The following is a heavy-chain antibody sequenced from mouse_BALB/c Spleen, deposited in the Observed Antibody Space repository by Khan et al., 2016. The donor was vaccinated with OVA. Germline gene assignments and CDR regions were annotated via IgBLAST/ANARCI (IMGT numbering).Heavy chain of an antibody. V-gene: IGHV2-9*02. Sequence: QVQLKESGPGLVAPSQSLSITCTVYGYSLTRYGVHWVRQPPGKGLEWLGLIWAGGSTNYNWALMSRLSISIDNSKSLAFLIMNSLQTDDRALYYCARSKYRARYWGQGTTVTVSS. CDR3: ARSKYRARY. CDR1: GYSLTRYG. J-gene: IGHJ2*01. CDR2: IWAGGST. D-gene: IGHD3-3*01.